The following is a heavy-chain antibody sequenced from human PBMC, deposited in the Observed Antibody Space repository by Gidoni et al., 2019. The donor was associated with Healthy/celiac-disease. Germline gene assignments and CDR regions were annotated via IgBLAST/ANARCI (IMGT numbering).Heavy chain of an antibody. Sequence: QVQLQESGPGLVKPSETLSLTCTVSGGSVSSGSYYWSWIRQPPGKGLEWIGYIYYSGSTNYNPPLKSRVTISVDTSKNQFSLKLSSVTAADTAVYYCARDPRHCSSTSCYPGTFDIWGQGTMVTVSS. V-gene: IGHV4-61*01. CDR1: GGSVSSGSYY. J-gene: IGHJ3*02. CDR2: IYYSGST. D-gene: IGHD2-2*01. CDR3: ARDPRHCSSTSCYPGTFDI.